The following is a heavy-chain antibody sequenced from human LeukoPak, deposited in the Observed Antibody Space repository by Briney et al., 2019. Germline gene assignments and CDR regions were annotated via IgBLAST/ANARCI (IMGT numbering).Heavy chain of an antibody. Sequence: SETLSLTCTVSGGSISSYYWSWIRQPPGKGLEWIGYIYYSGSTNYNPSLKGRVTISVDTSKNQFSLKLSSVTAADTAVYYCARSRGKRFDTALDYWGQGTLVTVSS. CDR2: IYYSGST. CDR1: GGSISSYY. D-gene: IGHD5-18*01. J-gene: IGHJ4*02. CDR3: ARSRGKRFDTALDY. V-gene: IGHV4-59*08.